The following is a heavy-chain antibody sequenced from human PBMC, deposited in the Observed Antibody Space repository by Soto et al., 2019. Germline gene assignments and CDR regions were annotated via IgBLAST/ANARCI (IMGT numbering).Heavy chain of an antibody. CDR2: IWYDGDNK. J-gene: IGHJ6*02. V-gene: IGHV3-30*19. D-gene: IGHD3-16*01. Sequence: GGSLRLSCAASGFTFSNYGMHWVRQAPGKGLEWVAVIWYDGDNKYYTDSVKGPFTISRDNSKNTLYLQMNSLRPEDTAVYYCARPWGQLSTYYYGMDTWGQGTTVTVSS. CDR1: GFTFSNYG. CDR3: ARPWGQLSTYYYGMDT.